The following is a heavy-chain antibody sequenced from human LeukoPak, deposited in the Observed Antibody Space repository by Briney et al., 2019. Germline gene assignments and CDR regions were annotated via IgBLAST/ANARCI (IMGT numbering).Heavy chain of an antibody. CDR1: GFTFSSYS. D-gene: IGHD3-16*02. V-gene: IGHV3-21*01. CDR3: ARDLGVIVHPSDY. J-gene: IGHJ4*02. Sequence: GGSLRLSCAASGFTFSSYSMNWVRQAPGQGLEWVSSISSSSGYILYVDSVKGRFTISRDNAKNSLYLQMNSLRAEDTAVYYCARDLGVIVHPSDYWGQGTLVTVSS. CDR2: ISSSSGYI.